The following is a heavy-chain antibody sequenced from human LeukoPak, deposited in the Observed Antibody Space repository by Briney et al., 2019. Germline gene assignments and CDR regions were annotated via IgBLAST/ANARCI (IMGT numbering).Heavy chain of an antibody. CDR1: GFTFSSYA. Sequence: GGSLRLSCSASGFTFSSYAMHWVRQAPGKGPEYVSAISSNGGSTYYADSVKGRFTISRDNSKNTLYLQMSSLRAEDTAVYYCVKDYSGYDYSSGWYGDFDYWGQGTLVTVSS. CDR2: ISSNGGST. V-gene: IGHV3-64D*06. J-gene: IGHJ4*02. CDR3: VKDYSGYDYSSGWYGDFDY. D-gene: IGHD6-19*01.